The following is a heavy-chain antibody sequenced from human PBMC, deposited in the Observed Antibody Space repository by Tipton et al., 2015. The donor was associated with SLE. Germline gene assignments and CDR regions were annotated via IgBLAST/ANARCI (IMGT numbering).Heavy chain of an antibody. D-gene: IGHD6-13*01. V-gene: IGHV4-59*01. CDR1: GGSFSDYY. J-gene: IGHJ3*01. Sequence: TLSLTCDVYGGSFSDYYWGWIRQPPGKGLEWIGYIHYNRDTNYHPSLKSRVTISVDTSKNQLSLKLTSVTAADTAVYYCARENVAADGALDVWGQGTMVTVSS. CDR3: ARENVAADGALDV. CDR2: IHYNRDT.